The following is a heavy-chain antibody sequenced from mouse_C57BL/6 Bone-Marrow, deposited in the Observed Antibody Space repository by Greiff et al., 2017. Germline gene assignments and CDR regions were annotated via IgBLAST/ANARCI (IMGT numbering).Heavy chain of an antibody. CDR1: GFNIKDDY. J-gene: IGHJ2*01. D-gene: IGHD2-10*02. CDR3: TFSSNCGY. CDR2: IDPENGDT. Sequence: VQLQQSGAELVRPGASVKLSCTASGFNIKDDYMHWVKQRPEQGLEWIGWIDPENGDTEYASKVQGKATITADTSSNTAYLQLSSLTSEDTAVYYCTFSSNCGYWGQGTTLTVSS. V-gene: IGHV14-4*01.